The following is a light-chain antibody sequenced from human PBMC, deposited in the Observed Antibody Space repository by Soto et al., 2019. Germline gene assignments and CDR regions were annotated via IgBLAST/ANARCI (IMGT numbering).Light chain of an antibody. J-gene: IGKJ1*01. CDR2: GAS. CDR3: QQRSNWPT. V-gene: IGKV3D-15*01. CDR1: QSVSSN. Sequence: EIVLTQSPGTLSLSPGERATLSCRASQSVSSNLAWYQQKPGQAPRLLIYGASTRATGIPARFSGSGSGTEFTLTISSLQSEDFAVYYCQQRSNWPTFGQGTKVDIK.